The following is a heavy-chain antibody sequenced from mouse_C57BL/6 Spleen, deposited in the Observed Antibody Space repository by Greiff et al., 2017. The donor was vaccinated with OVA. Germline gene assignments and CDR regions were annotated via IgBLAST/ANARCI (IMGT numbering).Heavy chain of an antibody. J-gene: IGHJ3*01. CDR3: ARGRGTYDYDGTVEFAY. D-gene: IGHD2-4*01. Sequence: VQLQESGAELVKPGASVKISCKASGYAFSSYWMNWVKQRPGKGLEWIGQIYPGDGDTNYNGKFKGKATLTADKSSSTAYMQLSSLTSEDSAVYFCARGRGTYDYDGTVEFAYWGQGTLVTVSA. V-gene: IGHV1-80*01. CDR2: IYPGDGDT. CDR1: GYAFSSYW.